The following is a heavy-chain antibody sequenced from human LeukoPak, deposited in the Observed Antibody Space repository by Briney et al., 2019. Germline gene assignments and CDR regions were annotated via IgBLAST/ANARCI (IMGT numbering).Heavy chain of an antibody. V-gene: IGHV3-11*04. CDR3: ARDLYSGYDPSDY. J-gene: IGHJ4*02. Sequence: GGSLRLSCAASGFTFSDYYMSWIRQAPGKGLEWVSYISSSGSTIYYADSVKGRFTISRDNAKNSLYLQMNSLRAEDTAVYYCARDLYSGYDPSDYWGQGTLVTVSS. D-gene: IGHD5-12*01. CDR1: GFTFSDYY. CDR2: ISSSGSTI.